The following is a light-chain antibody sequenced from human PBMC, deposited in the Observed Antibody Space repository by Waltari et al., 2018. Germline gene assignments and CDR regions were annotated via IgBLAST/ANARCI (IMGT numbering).Light chain of an antibody. J-gene: IGLJ2*01. CDR2: EAS. CDR3: SSYAGNCNLVV. V-gene: IGLV2-23*01. CDR1: ISDFGSYNL. Sequence: QCALTQPASVSGSPGPSITIPSTGTISDFGSYNLVSWYQQHPGKAPKLMIYEASKRPSGVANRFSGSKSGNTASLTIAGLQAEDEADYYCSSYAGNCNLVVFGGGTKLTVL.